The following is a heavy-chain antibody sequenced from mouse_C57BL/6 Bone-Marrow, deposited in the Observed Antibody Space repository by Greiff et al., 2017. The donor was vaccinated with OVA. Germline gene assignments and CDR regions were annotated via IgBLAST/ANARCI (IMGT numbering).Heavy chain of an antibody. J-gene: IGHJ3*01. D-gene: IGHD2-3*01. CDR2: IYPGSGST. CDR1: GYTFTSYW. CDR3: ARPLYGGYYWFAY. V-gene: IGHV1-55*01. Sequence: QVQLQQPGAELVKPGASVKMSCKASGYTFTSYWITWVKQRPGQGLEWIGDIYPGSGSTNYNEKFKSKATLTVDTSSSTAYMQLSSLTSEDSAVYYCARPLYGGYYWFAYWGQGTLVTVSA.